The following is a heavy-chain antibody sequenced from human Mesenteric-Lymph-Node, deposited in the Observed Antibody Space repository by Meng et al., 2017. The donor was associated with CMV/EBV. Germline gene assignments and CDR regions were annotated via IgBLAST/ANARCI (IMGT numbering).Heavy chain of an antibody. Sequence: GESLKISCAASGFTFSSYWMHWVRQAPGKGLVWVSRINSDGSSTSYADSVKGRFTISRDNAKNTLYLQMNSLRAEDTAVYYCARAVVVAANGGYYYYYYGMDVWGQGTTVTVSS. CDR3: ARAVVVAANGGYYYYYYGMDV. CDR1: GFTFSSYW. J-gene: IGHJ6*02. V-gene: IGHV3-74*01. D-gene: IGHD2-15*01. CDR2: INSDGSST.